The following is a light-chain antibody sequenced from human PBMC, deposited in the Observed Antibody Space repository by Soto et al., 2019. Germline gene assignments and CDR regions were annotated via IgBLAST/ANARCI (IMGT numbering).Light chain of an antibody. Sequence: DIQWSQSPSFLSASVGDRVTIAFLARQGISSYFAWYQQKPGKAPKLLIYAASTLQSGVPSRFRASGSRTDFTLTISSLQPEDFATYSCQQLNSYLGITFGQGPRLEI. J-gene: IGKJ5*01. CDR1: QGISSY. CDR2: AAS. V-gene: IGKV1-9*01. CDR3: QQLNSYLGIT.